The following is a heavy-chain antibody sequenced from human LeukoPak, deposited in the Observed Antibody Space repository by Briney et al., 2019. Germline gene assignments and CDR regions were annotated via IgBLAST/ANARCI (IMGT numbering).Heavy chain of an antibody. CDR1: GYTFTSYW. J-gene: IGHJ5*02. D-gene: IGHD2-15*01. CDR3: ARVVADNWFDP. Sequence: GESLKISCNGSGYTFTSYWIAWVRQMPGKGLEWMGIIYPGDSDTRYSPSFQGQVTISADRSISTAYLQWSSLKASDTAMYYCARVVADNWFDPWGQGTLGTVSS. V-gene: IGHV5-51*01. CDR2: IYPGDSDT.